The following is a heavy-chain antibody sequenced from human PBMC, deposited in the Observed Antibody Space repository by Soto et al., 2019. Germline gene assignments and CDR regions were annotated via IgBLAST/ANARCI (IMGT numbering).Heavy chain of an antibody. CDR1: GGTFSSYA. CDR2: IIPIFGTA. D-gene: IGHD6-19*01. V-gene: IGHV1-69*13. CDR3: AKLYSSGWYSPRFDY. J-gene: IGHJ4*02. Sequence: GASVKVSCKASGGTFSSYAISWVRQAPGQGLEWMGGIIPIFGTANYAQKFQGRVTITADESTSTAYMELSSLRSEDSAVYYCAKLYSSGWYSPRFDYWGQGTLVTVSS.